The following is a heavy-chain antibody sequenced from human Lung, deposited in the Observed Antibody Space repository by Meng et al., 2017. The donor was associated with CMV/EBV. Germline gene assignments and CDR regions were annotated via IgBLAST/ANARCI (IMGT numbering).Heavy chain of an antibody. Sequence: GXXLVXPTQTLTLTCTFSGFSLSTSGVGVGWIRQPPGKALECLALIYWNDDKRYSPSLKSRLTSTKDTSENQVVLTMTNMEPVHTATYYCEHRRTDIVVQLGEVYFDDWRQGTLVTVSS. CDR2: IYWNDDK. CDR3: EHRRTDIVVQLGEVYFDD. CDR1: GFSLSTSGVG. D-gene: IGHD2-2*01. J-gene: IGHJ4*02. V-gene: IGHV2-5*01.